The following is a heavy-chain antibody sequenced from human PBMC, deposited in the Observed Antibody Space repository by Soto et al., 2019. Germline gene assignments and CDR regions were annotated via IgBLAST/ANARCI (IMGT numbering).Heavy chain of an antibody. D-gene: IGHD3-10*01. Sequence: EVQLVESGGGLIQPGGSLRLSCAVSGFTVSNNYMSWVRQAPGKGLEGVSVIYSGGYTAYGDSVKGRFTISRDNSKNTLYLKNKSLKAPHTDVFYCGTDPGGGGYWGQGTLVTVSS. CDR3: GTDPGGGGY. CDR1: GFTVSNNY. V-gene: IGHV3-53*01. CDR2: IYSGGYT. J-gene: IGHJ4*02.